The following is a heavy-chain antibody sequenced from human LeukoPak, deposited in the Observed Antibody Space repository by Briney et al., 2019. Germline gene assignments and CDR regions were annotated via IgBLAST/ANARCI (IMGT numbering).Heavy chain of an antibody. CDR2: INHSGSA. Sequence: SETLSPTCTVSGYSIGSGHYWGWIRQPPGKGLEWIGSINHSGSAYYNPSLKSRVAISLDTSKNQFSLKLRSVTAADTAVYYCARRPSSGYGSGSYYNMNWFDPWGQGTLVTVSS. D-gene: IGHD3-10*01. CDR3: ARRPSSGYGSGSYYNMNWFDP. CDR1: GYSIGSGHY. V-gene: IGHV4-38-2*02. J-gene: IGHJ5*02.